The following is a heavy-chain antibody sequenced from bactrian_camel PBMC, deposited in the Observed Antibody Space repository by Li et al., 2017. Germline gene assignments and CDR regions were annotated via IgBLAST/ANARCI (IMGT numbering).Heavy chain of an antibody. CDR3: AAGDFREILGGSCTNFGR. V-gene: IGHV3S40*01. J-gene: IGHJ6*01. CDR1: GVLNTRGC. Sequence: DVQLVESGGASVQAGGSLRLSCTVTGVLNTRGCIGWFRQPPGEERDGVAAIYSGNGTAYYADPVKGRFTISQDNARNTVYLQMNALKRDDTAIYYCAAGDFREILGGSCTNFGRWGQGTQVTVS. CDR2: IYSGNGTA. D-gene: IGHD6*01.